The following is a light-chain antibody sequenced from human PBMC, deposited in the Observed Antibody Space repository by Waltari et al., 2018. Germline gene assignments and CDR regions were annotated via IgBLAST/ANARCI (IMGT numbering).Light chain of an antibody. CDR1: QAIRRT. V-gene: IGKV3-20*01. Sequence: EIVLTQSPGTLSLSPGERATLSCRASQAIRRTLAWYQPKPGQPPRLLIYGASNRATGIPDRFSGTGCETDFSLTISRLEPEDFAVYFCQHYLRLPVTYGQGTKVEIK. CDR2: GAS. CDR3: QHYLRLPVT. J-gene: IGKJ1*01.